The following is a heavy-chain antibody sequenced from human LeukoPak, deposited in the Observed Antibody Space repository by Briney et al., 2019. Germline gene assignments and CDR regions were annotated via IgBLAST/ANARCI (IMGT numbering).Heavy chain of an antibody. J-gene: IGHJ4*02. V-gene: IGHV3-30*04. CDR1: GFTFSSYA. CDR2: ISYDGRNK. Sequence: GGSLRLSCAASGFTFSSYAMHWVRQAPGKGLEWVAVISYDGRNKYYADSVKGRFTISRDNSKNTLSLQMNSLRAEDTAVYYCAGGLWAVAGGYFDYWGQGTLVTVSS. CDR3: AGGLWAVAGGYFDY. D-gene: IGHD6-19*01.